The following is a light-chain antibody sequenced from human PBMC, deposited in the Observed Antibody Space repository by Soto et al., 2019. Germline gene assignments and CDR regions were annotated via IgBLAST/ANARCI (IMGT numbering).Light chain of an antibody. Sequence: AIRMTQSPSSLSASTGDRVAITCRASKDIGSFLAWYQQKPGKAPKLLIYDASTLQSGVPSRFGGSGSGTEFTLTISSLQPEDFATYYCQQRNSYPITFGQGTRLENK. CDR2: DAS. J-gene: IGKJ5*01. CDR3: QQRNSYPIT. CDR1: KDIGSF. V-gene: IGKV1-8*01.